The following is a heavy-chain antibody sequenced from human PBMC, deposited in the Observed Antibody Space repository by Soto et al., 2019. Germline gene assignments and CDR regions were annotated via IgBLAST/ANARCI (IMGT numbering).Heavy chain of an antibody. J-gene: IGHJ3*02. V-gene: IGHV1-69*02. Sequence: QVHLVQSGAEVKTPGSSVKVSCKAAGGTFNTYTLIWVRQAPGHGLEWMGRIIPMLTVTNSAQKFQGRVTLTADKYTSTSFMELTSLRSDDTSIYYCSICSWSAETFDMWGQGTMVTVSS. D-gene: IGHD2-2*01. CDR1: GGTFNTYT. CDR2: IIPMLTVT. CDR3: SICSWSAETFDM.